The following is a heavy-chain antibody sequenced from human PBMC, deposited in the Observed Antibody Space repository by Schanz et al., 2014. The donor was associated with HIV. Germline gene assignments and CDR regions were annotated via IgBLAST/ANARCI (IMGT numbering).Heavy chain of an antibody. CDR3: ASLETGATYYYYYYMDV. D-gene: IGHD7-27*01. CDR1: GFTFSSYS. V-gene: IGHV3-21*01. CDR2: ISSSGTYI. Sequence: EVQLVESGGGPVKPGGSVRLSCAASGFTFSSYSMNWVRQAPGKGLEWVSCISSSGTYIYYADSVKGRFTISRDNAKNTLYLQMNSLRAEDTAVYYCASLETGATYYYYYYMDVWGQGTTVTVSS. J-gene: IGHJ6*02.